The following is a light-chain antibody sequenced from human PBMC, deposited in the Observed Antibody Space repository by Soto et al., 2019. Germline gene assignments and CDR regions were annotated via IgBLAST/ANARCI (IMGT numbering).Light chain of an antibody. J-gene: IGLJ2*01. V-gene: IGLV2-14*01. Sequence: QSALTQPASVSGSPGQSITISCTGTSSDVGGYNYVSWYQQHPGKAPKLIIYDVSNRTSGVSNRFSGSKSGNTASLTISGLQAEDEADYYCSSYPSSSVVFGGGTKLTVL. CDR2: DVS. CDR1: SSDVGGYNY. CDR3: SSYPSSSVV.